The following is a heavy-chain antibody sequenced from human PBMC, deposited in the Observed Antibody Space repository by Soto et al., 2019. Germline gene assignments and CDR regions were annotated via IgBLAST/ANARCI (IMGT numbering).Heavy chain of an antibody. D-gene: IGHD5-18*01. J-gene: IGHJ6*02. CDR3: ATLYSYGLYYYYYGMDV. CDR1: GFTFSSYS. CDR2: ISSSSSTI. Sequence: GGSLRLSCAASGFTFSSYSMNWVRQAPGKGLEWVSYISSSSSTIYYADSVKGRFTISRDNAKNSLYLQMNSLRDEDTAVYYCATLYSYGLYYYYYGMDVWGQGTTVTVSS. V-gene: IGHV3-48*02.